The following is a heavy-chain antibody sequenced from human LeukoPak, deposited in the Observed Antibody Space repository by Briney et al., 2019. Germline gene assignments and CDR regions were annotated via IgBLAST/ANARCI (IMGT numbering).Heavy chain of an antibody. CDR2: INHSGST. J-gene: IGHJ6*03. CDR1: GGSFSGYY. CDR3: ARGSSSYYMDV. D-gene: IGHD3-10*01. Sequence: PSETLSLTCAVYGGSFSGYYWSWIRQPPGKGLEWIGEINHSGSTNYNPSLKSRVTISVDTSKNQFSLKLGSVTAADTAVYYCARGSSSYYMDVWGKGTTVTLSS. V-gene: IGHV4-34*01.